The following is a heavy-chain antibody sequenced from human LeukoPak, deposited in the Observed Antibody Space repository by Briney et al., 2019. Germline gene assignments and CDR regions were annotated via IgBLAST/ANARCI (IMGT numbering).Heavy chain of an antibody. D-gene: IGHD3-10*01. CDR1: GFTVSSNE. CDR3: GKGRVRGVMGLMGFVN. Sequence: GGSLRLSCAASGFTVSSNEMSWVRQAPGKGLEWVSSISGGSTYYADSRKGRLTISRDNSKNTLYLQMNSIRSDDTATYYGGKGRVRGVMGLMGFVNWGQGALVTVSS. V-gene: IGHV3-38-3*01. J-gene: IGHJ4*02. CDR2: ISGGST.